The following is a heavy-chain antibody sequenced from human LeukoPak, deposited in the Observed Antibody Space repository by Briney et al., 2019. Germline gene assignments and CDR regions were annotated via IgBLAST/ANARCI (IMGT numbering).Heavy chain of an antibody. Sequence: GGSLRLSCAASGFTFDDYAMHWVRQAPGKGLEWVSLISGDGGSTYYADSVKGRFTISRDNSKNSLYLQMNSLRTKDTALYYCAKAETGAAATTRRGPDYWGQGTLVTVSS. V-gene: IGHV3-43*02. J-gene: IGHJ4*02. CDR3: AKAETGAAATTRRGPDY. CDR2: ISGDGGST. CDR1: GFTFDDYA. D-gene: IGHD4-17*01.